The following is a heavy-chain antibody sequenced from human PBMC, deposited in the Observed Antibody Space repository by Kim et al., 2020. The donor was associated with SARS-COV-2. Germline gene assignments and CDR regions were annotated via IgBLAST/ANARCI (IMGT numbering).Heavy chain of an antibody. CDR1: GFTFSSYA. V-gene: IGHV3-23*01. Sequence: GGSLRLSCAASGFTFSSYAMSWVRRAPGEGLEWVSTISGSGSSVYYADSVKGRFTISRDNVDNTLYLQMNSLRDEDTAVYHCAKDDRYCTGGSCYIDYWGQGTLVTVSS. D-gene: IGHD2-8*02. J-gene: IGHJ4*02. CDR3: AKDDRYCTGGSCYIDY. CDR2: ISGSGSSV.